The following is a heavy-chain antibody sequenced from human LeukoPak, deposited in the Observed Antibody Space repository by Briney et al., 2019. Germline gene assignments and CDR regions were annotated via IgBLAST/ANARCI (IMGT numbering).Heavy chain of an antibody. Sequence: SETLSLTCTVSSGSISNSTFYWGWIRQPPGKGLEWIGSMYYSGSPYYNPSLKSRVTITVDTSKNQFSLKMTSVTAADTAVYYCARRSDSGSDDGEDYFDYWGQGTLVTVSS. CDR1: SGSISNSTFY. D-gene: IGHD1-26*01. V-gene: IGHV4-39*01. CDR2: MYYSGSP. CDR3: ARRSDSGSDDGEDYFDY. J-gene: IGHJ4*02.